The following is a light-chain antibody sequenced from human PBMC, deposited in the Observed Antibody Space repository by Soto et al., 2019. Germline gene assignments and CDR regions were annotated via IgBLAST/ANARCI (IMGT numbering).Light chain of an antibody. Sequence: DIVMTQSPDSLAVSLGERATINCKSSQSVLYSPTNKNYLAWYQQKLGQPPKLLIYWASTRESGVPDRFSGSGTGTDFTLTISSLQAEDVAGYFCQQYYYSPTFGQGTKLEIK. V-gene: IGKV4-1*01. J-gene: IGKJ2*01. CDR2: WAS. CDR1: QSVLYSPTNKNY. CDR3: QQYYYSPT.